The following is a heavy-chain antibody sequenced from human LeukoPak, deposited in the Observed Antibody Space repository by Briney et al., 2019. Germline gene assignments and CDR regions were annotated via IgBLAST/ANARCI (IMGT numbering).Heavy chain of an antibody. CDR2: IHYSGGT. Sequence: SETLSLTRTVSGGSISNYYWSWIRQSPGKGLEWIGYIHYSGGTKYNPSLKSRVIMPVDMSMNQFSLKLSSVTAADTAMYYCAKHSVLTGSGYAFDIWGQGTAVTVSS. V-gene: IGHV4-59*08. J-gene: IGHJ3*02. CDR1: GGSISNYY. D-gene: IGHD3-9*01. CDR3: AKHSVLTGSGYAFDI.